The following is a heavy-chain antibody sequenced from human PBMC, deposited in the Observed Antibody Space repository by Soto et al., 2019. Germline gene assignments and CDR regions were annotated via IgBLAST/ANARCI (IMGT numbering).Heavy chain of an antibody. CDR3: ARVRTGYSSGPDAFDI. Sequence: ASVKVSCKASGYTFTSYAMHWVRQAPGQRLEWMGWINAGNGNTKYSQKFQGRVTITRDTSASTAYMELSSLRSDDTAVYYCARVRTGYSSGPDAFDIWGKGKMVT. J-gene: IGHJ3*02. D-gene: IGHD6-19*01. CDR1: GYTFTSYA. CDR2: INAGNGNT. V-gene: IGHV1-3*01.